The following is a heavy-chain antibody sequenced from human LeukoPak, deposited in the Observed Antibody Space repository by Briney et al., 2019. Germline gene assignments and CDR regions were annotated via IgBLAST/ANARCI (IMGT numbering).Heavy chain of an antibody. CDR1: GFTFSSYS. D-gene: IGHD3-10*01. V-gene: IGHV3-48*04. J-gene: IGHJ4*02. CDR2: ISSSGSTI. CDR3: ASSYGSGSYYGVDY. Sequence: GGSLRLSCAASGFTFSSYSMNWVRQAPGKGLEWVSYISSSGSTIYYADSVKGRFTISRDNAKNSLYLQMNSLRAEDTAVYYCASSYGSGSYYGVDYWGQGTLVTVSS.